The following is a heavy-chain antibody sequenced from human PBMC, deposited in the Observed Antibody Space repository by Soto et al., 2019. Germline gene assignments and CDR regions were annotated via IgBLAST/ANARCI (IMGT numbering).Heavy chain of an antibody. J-gene: IGHJ3*02. V-gene: IGHV4-59*11. D-gene: IGHD3-16*01. CDR2: IYYSGST. Sequence: SETLSLTCTVSGGSIFSHYWGWIRQPPGKGLEYIGYIYYSGSTNYNPSLKRRVTISVDMSREQFSLKLTSVTAADTAVYYCARGHNLGGSTFDIWGQGTSVTVSS. CDR1: GGSIFSHY. CDR3: ARGHNLGGSTFDI.